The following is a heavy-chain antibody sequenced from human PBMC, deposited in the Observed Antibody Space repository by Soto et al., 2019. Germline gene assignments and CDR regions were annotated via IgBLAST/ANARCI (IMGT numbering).Heavy chain of an antibody. CDR3: ARDGDYVWGSYRYPDY. Sequence: VASVKVSCKASGYTFTSYYMHWVRQAPGQGLEWMGIINPSGGSTSYAQKFQGIVTMTRDTSTSTVYMELSSLRSEDTAVYYCARDGDYVWGSYRYPDYWGQGTLVTVSS. V-gene: IGHV1-46*01. J-gene: IGHJ4*02. D-gene: IGHD3-16*02. CDR2: INPSGGST. CDR1: GYTFTSYY.